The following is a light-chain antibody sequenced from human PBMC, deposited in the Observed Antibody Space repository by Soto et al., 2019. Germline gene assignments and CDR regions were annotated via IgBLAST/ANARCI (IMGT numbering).Light chain of an antibody. Sequence: QSALTQPRSVSGSPGQSVTISCTGTSSDVGDNNYVSWYQQHPGKATKLMIYDVSKRPSGVPDRFSGSKSANTASLTISGLQTEDEADYYCCSYAGTYSFVFGTGTKVTVL. J-gene: IGLJ1*01. CDR3: CSYAGTYSFV. CDR2: DVS. CDR1: SSDVGDNNY. V-gene: IGLV2-11*01.